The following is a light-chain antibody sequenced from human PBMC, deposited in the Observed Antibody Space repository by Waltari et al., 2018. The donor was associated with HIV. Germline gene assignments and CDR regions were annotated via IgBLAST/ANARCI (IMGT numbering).Light chain of an antibody. CDR2: EVT. CDR1: DLPDSHY. J-gene: IGLJ2*01. V-gene: IGLV2-14*01. CDR3: TSYISGTSPV. Sequence: QSALTQPASVSGSPGQSTTISCDLPDSHYVPGYQRHPGKAPKVIIYEVTNRPSGLSNRFSGSKSGNTATLTISGLQPEDEADYFCTSYISGTSPVFGRGTRVTVL.